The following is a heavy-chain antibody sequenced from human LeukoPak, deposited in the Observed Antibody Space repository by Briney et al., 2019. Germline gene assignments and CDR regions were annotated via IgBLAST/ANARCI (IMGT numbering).Heavy chain of an antibody. CDR2: ICGSGGST. CDR3: AKGPRRGYYDSSALDY. CDR1: GFTFSSYA. Sequence: PGGSLRLSCAASGFTFSSYAMSWVRQAPGKGLEWVSAICGSGGSTYYADSVKGRFTISRDNSKNTLYLQMNSLRAEDTAVYYCAKGPRRGYYDSSALDYWGQGTLVTVSS. J-gene: IGHJ4*02. D-gene: IGHD3-22*01. V-gene: IGHV3-23*01.